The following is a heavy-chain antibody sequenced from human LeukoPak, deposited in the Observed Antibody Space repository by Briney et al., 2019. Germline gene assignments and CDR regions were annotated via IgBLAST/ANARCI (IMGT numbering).Heavy chain of an antibody. V-gene: IGHV1-8*01. CDR1: GYTFTSYD. J-gene: IGHJ4*02. D-gene: IGHD3-10*01. CDR2: MNPNSGNT. Sequence: ASVTVSCKASGYTFTSYDINWVRQAPGQGLEWMGWMNPNSGNTGYAQKFQGRVTMTRNTSISKAYMELSSLRSADTAVYYCARGRMVRGVIITLQYYFDSWGQGTLVTVSS. CDR3: ARGRMVRGVIITLQYYFDS.